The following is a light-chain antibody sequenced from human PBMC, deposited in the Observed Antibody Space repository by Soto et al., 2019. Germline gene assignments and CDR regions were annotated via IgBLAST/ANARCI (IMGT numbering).Light chain of an antibody. CDR1: QSVTSY. J-gene: IGKJ3*01. CDR2: DTS. CDR3: QQRNIWPPG. Sequence: EIVLTQSPASLSLSPGERATLSCRASQSVTSYLAWYQQKPGQAPRLLIYDTSNRATGIPARFSGSGSGTDFTLTISSLEPEDFAVYYCQQRNIWPPGFGPGTIVDIK. V-gene: IGKV3-11*01.